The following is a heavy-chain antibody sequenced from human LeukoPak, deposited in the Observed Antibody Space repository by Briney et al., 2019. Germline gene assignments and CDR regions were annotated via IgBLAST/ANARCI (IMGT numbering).Heavy chain of an antibody. CDR3: ARDWLGYCSGGSCYYYYMDV. V-gene: IGHV3-11*04. CDR2: ISSSATTI. CDR1: GFTFSDYY. D-gene: IGHD2-15*01. Sequence: GGSLRLSCAASGFTFSDYYMSWIRQAPGKGLEWVSYISSSATTIYYADSVKGRFTISRDNSKNTLYLQMNSLRAEDTAVYYCARDWLGYCSGGSCYYYYMDVWGKGTTVTVSS. J-gene: IGHJ6*03.